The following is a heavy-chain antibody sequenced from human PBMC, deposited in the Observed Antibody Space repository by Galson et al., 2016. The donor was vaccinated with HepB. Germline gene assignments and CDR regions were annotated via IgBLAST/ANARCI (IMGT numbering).Heavy chain of an antibody. J-gene: IGHJ4*02. Sequence: SLRLSCAVSGFTFSNAWMSWVRQAPGKGLEWVGRIKSNPDGGTTDYAAPVKGRFIIARVDSKNTLDLQMNRLKTEDTAVYYCTKTARLRGVPMDYWGQRTLVTVSS. CDR1: GFTFSNAW. CDR3: TKTARLRGVPMDY. D-gene: IGHD3-10*01. CDR2: IKSNPDGGTT. V-gene: IGHV3-15*01.